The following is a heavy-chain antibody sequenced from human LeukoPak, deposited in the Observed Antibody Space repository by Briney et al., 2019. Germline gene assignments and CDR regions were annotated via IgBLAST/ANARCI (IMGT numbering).Heavy chain of an antibody. CDR3: GRTGVGGGYRFDC. CDR2: VIGSGGST. D-gene: IGHD1-1*01. CDR1: WLTFSKYA. Sequence: GGSLRLSREPSWLTFSKYAMSWVRLAKGEGRECVSCVIGSGGSTYYADSVRGRLSISRDNFENMMYLQMNSLRAEDTAIYYCGRTGVGGGYRFDCWGQGTLVTVSS. J-gene: IGHJ4*02. V-gene: IGHV3-23*01.